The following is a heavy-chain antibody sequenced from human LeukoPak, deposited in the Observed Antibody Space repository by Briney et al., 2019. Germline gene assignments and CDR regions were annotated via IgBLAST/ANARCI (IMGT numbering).Heavy chain of an antibody. CDR3: ARRRSGSYLGTFDY. CDR1: GFTFSSYS. J-gene: IGHJ4*02. CDR2: ISSSSSYI. Sequence: GGSLRLSCAASGFTFSSYSMNWVRQAPGKGLEWVSSISSSSSYIYYADSVKGRFTISRDNAKNSLYLQMNSLRAEDTAVYYCARRRSGSYLGTFDYWGQGTLVTVSS. V-gene: IGHV3-21*01. D-gene: IGHD1-26*01.